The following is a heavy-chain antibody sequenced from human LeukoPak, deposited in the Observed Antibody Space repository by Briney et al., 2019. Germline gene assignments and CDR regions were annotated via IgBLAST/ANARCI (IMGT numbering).Heavy chain of an antibody. CDR3: ARESPMITFGGVIGPFDY. V-gene: IGHV3-30*01. Sequence: GGSLRLSCAASGFTFSSYAMHWVRQAPGKGLEWVAVISYDGSNKYYADSVKGRFTISRDNPKNTLYLQMNSLRAEDTAVYYCARESPMITFGGVIGPFDYWGQGTLVTVSS. D-gene: IGHD3-16*02. J-gene: IGHJ4*02. CDR2: ISYDGSNK. CDR1: GFTFSSYA.